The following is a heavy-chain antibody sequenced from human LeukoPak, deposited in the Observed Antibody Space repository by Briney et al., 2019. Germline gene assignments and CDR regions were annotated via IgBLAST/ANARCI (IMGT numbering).Heavy chain of an antibody. D-gene: IGHD2-8*01. V-gene: IGHV3-30*09. J-gene: IGHJ5*02. CDR1: GFTFTNYA. Sequence: SGGSLRLSCAASGFTFTNYAMNWVRQAPGKGLEWVATVSYDGTDTSYADSVKGRFVIFRDNSKNTLYLQMNSLRTEDTAVYYCVRVSGFCTNGVCPSFDPWGQGTLVTVSS. CDR3: VRVSGFCTNGVCPSFDP. CDR2: VSYDGTDT.